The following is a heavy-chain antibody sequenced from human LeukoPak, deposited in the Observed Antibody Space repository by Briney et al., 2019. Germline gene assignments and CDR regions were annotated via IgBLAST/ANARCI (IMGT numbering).Heavy chain of an antibody. J-gene: IGHJ6*03. Sequence: SQTLSLTCTVYGGSISSGSYYWSWIRQPAGKGLEWIGRIYTSGSTNYNPSLKSRVTISVDTSKNQFSLKLSSVTAADTAVYYCASSIAARTSYYYYYMDVWGKGTTVTVSS. CDR2: IYTSGST. D-gene: IGHD6-6*01. CDR3: ASSIAARTSYYYYYMDV. V-gene: IGHV4-61*02. CDR1: GGSISSGSYY.